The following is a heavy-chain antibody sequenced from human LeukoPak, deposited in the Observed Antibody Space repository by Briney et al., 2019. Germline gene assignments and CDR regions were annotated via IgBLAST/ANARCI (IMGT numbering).Heavy chain of an antibody. D-gene: IGHD4/OR15-4a*01. CDR3: AALSSPRYHADYEGFDY. J-gene: IGHJ4*02. Sequence: ASVKVSCKASGFTFTSSAVQWVRQARGQRLEWIGWIVVGSGHRNYAQKFQERVTITRDMPTSTAYMELSSLRSEDTAVYYCAALSSPRYHADYEGFDYWGQGTLVTVSS. V-gene: IGHV1-58*01. CDR1: GFTFTSSA. CDR2: IVVGSGHR.